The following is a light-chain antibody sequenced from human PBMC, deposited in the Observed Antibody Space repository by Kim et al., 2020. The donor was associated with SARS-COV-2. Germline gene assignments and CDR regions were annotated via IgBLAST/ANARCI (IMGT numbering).Light chain of an antibody. CDR3: QQYGSSLPYT. J-gene: IGKJ2*01. CDR1: QSVSSRY. CDR2: GAS. Sequence: EIVLTQSPGTLSLSPGERATLSCRASQSVSSRYLAWYQQKPGQPPRLLIYGASSRATGTPDRFSGSGSGTDFSLTISRLEPEDLAVYYCQQYGSSLPYTFGQGTKLEIK. V-gene: IGKV3-20*01.